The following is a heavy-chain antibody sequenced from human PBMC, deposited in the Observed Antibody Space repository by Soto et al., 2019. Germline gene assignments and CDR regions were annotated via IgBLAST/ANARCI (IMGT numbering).Heavy chain of an antibody. CDR2: IIPIFGTA. Sequence: SVKVSCKASGGTFSSYAISWVRQAPGQGLEWMGGIIPIFGTANYAQKFQGRVTITADESTSTAYMELSSLRSEDTAVYYCAREQQTTSIKGSGAFDIWGQGTMVTVSS. V-gene: IGHV1-69*13. J-gene: IGHJ3*02. CDR3: AREQQTTSIKGSGAFDI. CDR1: GGTFSSYA. D-gene: IGHD1-7*01.